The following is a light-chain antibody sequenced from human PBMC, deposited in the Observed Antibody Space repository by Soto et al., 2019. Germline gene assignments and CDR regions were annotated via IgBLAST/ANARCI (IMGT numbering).Light chain of an antibody. J-gene: IGKJ1*01. Sequence: LMTQSPATLSVSPGYRSTLSCRASQSINSNLDWYQQQSGKAPKLLIYAASTLQSAVPSRFSGSGSGTDFTLTINSLQSEDFATYYCQQSDSFPRTFGQGTKVDIK. CDR2: AAS. V-gene: IGKV1-39*01. CDR3: QQSDSFPRT. CDR1: QSINSN.